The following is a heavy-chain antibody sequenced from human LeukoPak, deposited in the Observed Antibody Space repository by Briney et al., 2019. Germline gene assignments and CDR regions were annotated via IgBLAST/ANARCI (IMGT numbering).Heavy chain of an antibody. Sequence: ASVKVSCKASGGTFSSCAISWVRQAPGQGLEWMGGIIPIFGTANYAQKFQGRVTITTDESTSTAYMELSSLRSEDTAVYYCARFRSAYYFDYWGQGTLVTVSS. CDR3: ARFRSAYYFDY. J-gene: IGHJ4*02. V-gene: IGHV1-69*05. CDR1: GGTFSSCA. D-gene: IGHD3-3*01. CDR2: IIPIFGTA.